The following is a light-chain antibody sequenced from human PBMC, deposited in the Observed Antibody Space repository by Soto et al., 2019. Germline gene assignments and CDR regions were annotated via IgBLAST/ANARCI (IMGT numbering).Light chain of an antibody. CDR1: QSVSSY. V-gene: IGKV3-11*01. CDR3: QQRSNWLIT. J-gene: IGKJ5*01. Sequence: EIVLTQSPATLSLPPGERATLSCRASQSVSSYLAWYQQKPGQAPRLLIYDASNRATGIPARFSGSGSGTDFTITISSLEPEDFAVYYCQQRSNWLITFGQGTRLEIK. CDR2: DAS.